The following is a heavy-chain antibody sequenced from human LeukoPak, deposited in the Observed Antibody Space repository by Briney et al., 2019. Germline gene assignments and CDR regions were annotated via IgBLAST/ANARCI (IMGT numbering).Heavy chain of an antibody. CDR2: IHYTGSA. CDR1: GGSISGSNRY. D-gene: IGHD7-27*01. J-gene: IGHJ4*02. Sequence: SETLSLTCTVSGGSISGSNRYWGWVRQPPGKGLDYIGNIHYTGSAYYNPSLMSRVTMSVDTSKNQFSLKLSSVTAADTAVYYCATMILTGDRGRGYYDYWGQGTLVTVSP. V-gene: IGHV4-39*01. CDR3: ATMILTGDRGRGYYDY.